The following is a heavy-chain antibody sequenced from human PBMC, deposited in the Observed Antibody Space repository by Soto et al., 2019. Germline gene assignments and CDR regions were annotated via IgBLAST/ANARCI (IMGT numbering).Heavy chain of an antibody. D-gene: IGHD2-2*01. CDR3: AREGDYCSSTSCYGAYYYYMDV. Sequence: QVQLVESGGGVVQPGRSLRLSCAASGFTFSSYGMHWVRQAPGKGLEWVAVIWYDGSNKYYADSVKGRFTISRDNSKNTLYLQTNSLRAEDTAVYYCAREGDYCSSTSCYGAYYYYMDVWGKGTTVTVSS. J-gene: IGHJ6*03. CDR1: GFTFSSYG. V-gene: IGHV3-33*01. CDR2: IWYDGSNK.